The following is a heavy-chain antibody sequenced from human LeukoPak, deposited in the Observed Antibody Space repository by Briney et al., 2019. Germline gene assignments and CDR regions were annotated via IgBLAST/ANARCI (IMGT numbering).Heavy chain of an antibody. J-gene: IGHJ1*01. CDR2: IKSDGGT. D-gene: IGHD3-22*01. Sequence: GGSLRLSCAAPGFTFSTYWMHWVRQAPGKGLVWVSRIKSDGGTNYAGSVKGRFTISRDNAKKTVSLQMNSLRPEDTGVYYCARAPSEIGGYYPEYFRHWGQGTLVTVSS. V-gene: IGHV3-74*01. CDR1: GFTFSTYW. CDR3: ARAPSEIGGYYPEYFRH.